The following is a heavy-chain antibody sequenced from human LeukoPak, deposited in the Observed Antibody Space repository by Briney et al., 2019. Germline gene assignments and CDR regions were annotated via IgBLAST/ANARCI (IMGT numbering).Heavy chain of an antibody. CDR3: ATTKEARRYFDY. J-gene: IGHJ4*02. V-gene: IGHV3-33*01. CDR1: GFTFSSYG. Sequence: GRSLRLSCAASGFTFSSYGMHWVRQAPGKGLEWVAVIWYDGSNKYYADSEKGRFTISRDNSKNTLYLQMNTLRAEDTAVYYCATTKEARRYFDYWGQGTLVTVSS. CDR2: IWYDGSNK. D-gene: IGHD1-1*01.